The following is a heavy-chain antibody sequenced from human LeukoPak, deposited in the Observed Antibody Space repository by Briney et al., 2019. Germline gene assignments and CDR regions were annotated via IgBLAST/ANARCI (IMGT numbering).Heavy chain of an antibody. CDR3: ARDRQWEGLGYYYYGMDV. V-gene: IGHV4-4*02. CDR2: IYQSGST. D-gene: IGHD1-26*01. CDR1: GGSISSDKW. Sequence: PSETLSLTCAVSGGSISSDKWWNWVRQPPGKGLEWIGEIYQSGSTNYNPSLKSRVTISVDKSKNQFSLKLSSVTAADTAVYYCARDRQWEGLGYYYYGMDVWGQGTTVTVSS. J-gene: IGHJ6*02.